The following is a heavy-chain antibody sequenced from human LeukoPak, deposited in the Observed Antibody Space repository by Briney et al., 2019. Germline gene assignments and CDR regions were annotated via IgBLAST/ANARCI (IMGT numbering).Heavy chain of an antibody. CDR3: ARDRYSSSWFDI. CDR2: INSDGSST. V-gene: IGHV3-74*01. Sequence: QPGGSLRLSCAASGFTFSSYWMHWVRQAPGKGLVWVSRINSDGSSTNYADSVKGRFTISRDNAKTSLYLQMNSLRAEDTAVYYCARDRYSSSWFDIWGQGTKVTVSS. CDR1: GFTFSSYW. D-gene: IGHD6-13*01. J-gene: IGHJ3*02.